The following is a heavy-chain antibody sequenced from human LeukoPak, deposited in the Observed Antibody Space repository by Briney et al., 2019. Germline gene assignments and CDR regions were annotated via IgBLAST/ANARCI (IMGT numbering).Heavy chain of an antibody. CDR2: ISSSGGTI. CDR1: GFTFSDYF. D-gene: IGHD3-10*01. J-gene: IGHJ3*02. CDR3: AKIPRGMIQGVYFDI. Sequence: MTGGSLRLSCATSGFTFSDYFMSWIRQAPGKGLEWLSYISSSGGTIFYADSVKGRFTISRDNANNSLYLQMNSLRADDTAVYYCAKIPRGMIQGVYFDIWGQGTMVTVSS. V-gene: IGHV3-11*01.